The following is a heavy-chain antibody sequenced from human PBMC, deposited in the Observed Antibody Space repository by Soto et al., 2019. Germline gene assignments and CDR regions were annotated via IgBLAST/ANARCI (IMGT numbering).Heavy chain of an antibody. CDR2: ISGSGGST. V-gene: IGHV3-23*01. Sequence: LRLSCAASGFTFSSYAMSWVRQAPGKGLEWVSAISGSGGSTYYADSAKGRFTISRDNSKNTLYLQMNSLRAEDTAVYYCATYDILTGYYKGQSNWFDPWGQGTLVTVSS. CDR1: GFTFSSYA. D-gene: IGHD3-9*01. J-gene: IGHJ5*02. CDR3: ATYDILTGYYKGQSNWFDP.